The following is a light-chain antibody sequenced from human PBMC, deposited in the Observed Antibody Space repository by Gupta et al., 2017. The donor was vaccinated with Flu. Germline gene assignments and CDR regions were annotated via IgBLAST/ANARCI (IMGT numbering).Light chain of an antibody. CDR3: QQSYNTPLT. CDR1: QSISSY. V-gene: IGKV1-39*01. J-gene: IGKJ4*01. Sequence: DIQMTQSPSSLSASVGDRVTITCRASQSISSYLNWYQQTPGKAPKFLIYSASNLQSGVSSRLSGSGSGTDFTLTISSLQPEDFATYYCQQSYNTPLTFGGGTKVEIK. CDR2: SAS.